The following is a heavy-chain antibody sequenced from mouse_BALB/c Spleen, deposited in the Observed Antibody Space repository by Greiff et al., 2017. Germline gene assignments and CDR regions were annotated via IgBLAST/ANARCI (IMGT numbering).Heavy chain of an antibody. V-gene: IGHV2-9-2*01. CDR2: IWTGGGT. D-gene: IGHD2-3*01. Sequence: QVQLKESGPGLVAPSQSLSITCTVSGFSLTSYDISWIRQPPGKGLEWLGVIWTGGGTNYNSAFMSRLSISKDNSKSQVFLKMNSLQTDDTAIYYCVRDRGYDGYYADYWGQGTTLTVSS. CDR1: GFSLTSYD. J-gene: IGHJ2*01. CDR3: VRDRGYDGYYADY.